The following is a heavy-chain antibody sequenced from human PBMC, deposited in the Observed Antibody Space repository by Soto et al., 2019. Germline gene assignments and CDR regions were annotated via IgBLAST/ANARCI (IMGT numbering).Heavy chain of an antibody. Sequence: EVQLVESGGDLVQPGGSLRLSCAASGFTFSDYAMNWVRQAPGKGLEWISGITGGGDRTFYADSVKGRFTISRDQSKNTVYLNMTSMRVEETALYYCVKKIGRTTNSGASWYFDLSGRGTPVTVSS. V-gene: IGHV3-23*04. CDR3: VKKIGRTTNSGASWYFDL. J-gene: IGHJ2*01. CDR1: GFTFSDYA. CDR2: ITGGGDRT. D-gene: IGHD2-15*01.